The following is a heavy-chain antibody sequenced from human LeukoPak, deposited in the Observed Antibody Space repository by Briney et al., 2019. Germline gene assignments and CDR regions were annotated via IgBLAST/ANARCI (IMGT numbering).Heavy chain of an antibody. J-gene: IGHJ1*01. CDR3: ARHTDSSSWYGPWGFQH. V-gene: IGHV4-61*01. CDR2: IYYSGST. Sequence: SQTLSLTCTVSGGSISSGSYYWSWIRQPPGKGLEWIGYIYYSGSTNYNPSLKSRVTISVDTSKNQFSLKLSSVTAADTAVYYCARHTDSSSWYGPWGFQHWGQGTLVTVSS. D-gene: IGHD6-13*01. CDR1: GGSISSGSYY.